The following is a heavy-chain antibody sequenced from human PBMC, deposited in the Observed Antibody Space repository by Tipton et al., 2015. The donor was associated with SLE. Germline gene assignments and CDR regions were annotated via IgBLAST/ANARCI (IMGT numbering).Heavy chain of an antibody. V-gene: IGHV4-59*01. D-gene: IGHD3-10*01. J-gene: IGHJ4*02. CDR2: IDYSGST. Sequence: TLSLTCIVSGDSISSYYWSWIRQPPGEGLEWIGYIDYSGSTNYDPSLKSRVTISVDTSKNQFSLKLTSLTAADTAVYFCARTKSMLRGRHYSGPFDSWGQGTLVTVSS. CDR1: GDSISSYY. CDR3: ARTKSMLRGRHYSGPFDS.